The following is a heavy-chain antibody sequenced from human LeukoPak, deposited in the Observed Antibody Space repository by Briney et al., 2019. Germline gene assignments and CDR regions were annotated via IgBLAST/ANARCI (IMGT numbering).Heavy chain of an antibody. D-gene: IGHD2-8*01. J-gene: IGHJ5*02. CDR3: AREASWGRWGLGDIVHWFDP. V-gene: IGHV1-18*01. Sequence: ASVKVSCKASGYTFTSYGISWVRQAPGQGLEWMGWISAYNGNTNYAQKLQGRVTMTTDTSTSTAYMELRSLRSDDTAVYYCAREASWGRWGLGDIVHWFDPWGQGTLVTVSS. CDR1: GYTFTSYG. CDR2: ISAYNGNT.